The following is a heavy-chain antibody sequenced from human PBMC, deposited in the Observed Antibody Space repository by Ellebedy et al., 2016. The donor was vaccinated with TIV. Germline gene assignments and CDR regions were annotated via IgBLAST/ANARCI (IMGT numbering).Heavy chain of an antibody. V-gene: IGHV4-39*01. J-gene: IGHJ2*01. CDR2: IFDTGST. Sequence: SETLSLTCTVSGGSISGSDYYWGWIRQSPGKGLEWIGNIFDTGSTYYNPSLKSRVTISVDKSRNQFSLKLKSVTAADTAVYYCARSLLIFSFDKCYIDFWGRGTLVTVSS. D-gene: IGHD3/OR15-3a*01. CDR3: ARSLLIFSFDKCYIDF. CDR1: GGSISGSDYY.